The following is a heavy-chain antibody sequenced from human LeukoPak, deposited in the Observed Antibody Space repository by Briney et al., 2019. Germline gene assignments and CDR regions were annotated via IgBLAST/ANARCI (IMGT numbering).Heavy chain of an antibody. CDR1: GYTLTELS. CDR2: FDPEDGET. CDR3: ARHTRETYYYDSSGYLAM. Sequence: GASVKVSCKVSGYTLTELSMHWVRQAPGKGLEWMGGFDPEDGETIYAQKFQGRVTITADESTSTAYMELSSLRSEDTAVYYCARHTRETYYYDSSGYLAMWGQGTLVTVSS. J-gene: IGHJ4*02. V-gene: IGHV1-24*01. D-gene: IGHD3-22*01.